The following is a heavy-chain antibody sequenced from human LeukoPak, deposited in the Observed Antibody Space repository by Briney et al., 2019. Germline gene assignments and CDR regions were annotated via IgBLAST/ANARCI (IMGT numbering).Heavy chain of an antibody. CDR2: IYHSGST. J-gene: IGHJ5*02. Sequence: SQTLSLACTVSGGSISSGGYYWSWIRQPPGKGLEWIGYIYHSGSTYYNPSLKSRVTISVDRSKNQFSLKLSSVTAADTAVYYCARAVTYYDILTGSQNNWFDPWGQGTLVTVSS. CDR3: ARAVTYYDILTGSQNNWFDP. D-gene: IGHD3-9*01. CDR1: GGSISSGGYY. V-gene: IGHV4-30-2*01.